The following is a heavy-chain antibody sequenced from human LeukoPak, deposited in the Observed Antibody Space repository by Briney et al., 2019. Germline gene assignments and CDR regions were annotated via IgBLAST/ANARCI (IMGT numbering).Heavy chain of an antibody. CDR2: ISWNSGSI. CDR3: AKALCGGGSCYYFDY. J-gene: IGHJ4*02. V-gene: IGHV3-9*01. CDR1: GFTFDDYA. D-gene: IGHD2-15*01. Sequence: PGGSPRLSCAASGFTFDDYAMHWVRQAPGKGLEWVSGISWNSGSIGYADSVKGRFTISRDNAKNSLYLQMNSLRAEDTALYYCAKALCGGGSCYYFDYWGQGTLVTVSS.